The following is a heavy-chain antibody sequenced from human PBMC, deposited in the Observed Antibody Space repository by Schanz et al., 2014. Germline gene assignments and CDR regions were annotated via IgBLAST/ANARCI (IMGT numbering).Heavy chain of an antibody. V-gene: IGHV3-7*03. J-gene: IGHJ4*02. CDR3: ARDGFGGYLDY. D-gene: IGHD3-10*01. Sequence: EVQVVESGGGLVQPGGSLRLSCEGSGFSFSDYWMGWVRQAPGKGLEWVANIRQDGSAKFYVDSVNSRFAISRDNAENSVYLQMNSLRAEDTAVYYCARDGFGGYLDYWGQGTLVTVSS. CDR1: GFSFSDYW. CDR2: IRQDGSAK.